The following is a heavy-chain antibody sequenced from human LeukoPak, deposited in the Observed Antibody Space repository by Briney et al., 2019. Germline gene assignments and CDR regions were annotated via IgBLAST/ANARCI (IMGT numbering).Heavy chain of an antibody. Sequence: PGGSLRLSCAASGFTFSSYGMHWVRQAPGKGLEWVAVISYDGSNKYYADSVKGRFTISRDNSKNTLYLQMNSLRPEDTAVYYCASRDGYNLSYFGYWGQGTLVTVSS. V-gene: IGHV3-30*03. CDR2: ISYDGSNK. J-gene: IGHJ4*02. D-gene: IGHD5-24*01. CDR3: ASRDGYNLSYFGY. CDR1: GFTFSSYG.